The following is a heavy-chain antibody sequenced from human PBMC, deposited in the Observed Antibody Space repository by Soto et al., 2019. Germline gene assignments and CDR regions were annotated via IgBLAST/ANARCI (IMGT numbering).Heavy chain of an antibody. V-gene: IGHV3-30-3*01. J-gene: IGHJ4*02. CDR1: GFTFSSYA. D-gene: IGHD5-18*01. CDR2: ISYDGSNK. CDR3: ARTYIDTAMAPGWYYFDY. Sequence: GGSLRLSCAASGFTFSSYAMHWVRQAPGKGLEWVAVISYDGSNKYYADSVKGRFTISRDNSKNTLYLQMNSLRAEDTAVYYCARTYIDTAMAPGWYYFDYWGQGTLVTVSS.